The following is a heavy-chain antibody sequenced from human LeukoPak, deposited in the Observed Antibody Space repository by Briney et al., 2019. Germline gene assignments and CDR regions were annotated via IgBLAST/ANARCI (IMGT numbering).Heavy chain of an antibody. D-gene: IGHD4-17*01. Sequence: ASVKVSCKASGGTFSDYTISWVRQAPGQGLEWMGGIIPLFGTANYAQNFQGRVTITADESTSTGYMELSSLRSEDAAIYYCATLGDYADYDGGYWGQGTLVSVSS. CDR3: ATLGDYADYDGGY. CDR2: IIPLFGTA. V-gene: IGHV1-69*13. CDR1: GGTFSDYT. J-gene: IGHJ4*02.